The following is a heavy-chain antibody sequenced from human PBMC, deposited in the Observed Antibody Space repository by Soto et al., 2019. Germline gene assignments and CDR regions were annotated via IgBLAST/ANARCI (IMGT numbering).Heavy chain of an antibody. V-gene: IGHV4-39*02. Sequence: PSETLSLTCTVSGDSISSSTYFWGWVRQPPGKGLEWIGSIYYSGSTYYNPSLKSRVTISVDTSENHFSLNLSSVTAADTAVYYCAAHFGDSYFDYWGQGTLVTVSS. CDR1: GDSISSSTYF. CDR2: IYYSGST. J-gene: IGHJ4*02. D-gene: IGHD3-10*01. CDR3: AAHFGDSYFDY.